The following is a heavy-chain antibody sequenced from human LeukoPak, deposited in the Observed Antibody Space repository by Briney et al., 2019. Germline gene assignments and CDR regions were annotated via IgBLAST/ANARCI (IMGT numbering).Heavy chain of an antibody. CDR2: ISYDGSNK. CDR3: ARDIQNVDTPMALDY. J-gene: IGHJ4*02. D-gene: IGHD5-18*01. Sequence: GGSLRLSCAASGFILSHYAMHRVRLAPGKGLEWVAVISYDGSNKYYADSVKGRFTISRDNSKNTLYLQMNSLRAEDTAMYYCARDIQNVDTPMALDYWGQGTLVTVSS. CDR1: GFILSHYA. V-gene: IGHV3-30*04.